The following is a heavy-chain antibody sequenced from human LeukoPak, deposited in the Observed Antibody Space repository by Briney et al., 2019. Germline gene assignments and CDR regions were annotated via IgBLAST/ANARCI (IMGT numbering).Heavy chain of an antibody. J-gene: IGHJ4*02. CDR3: ARQFRDSSGYYSYYFDY. Sequence: GESLKVSCKGSGYSFTNYWIDWVRQMPGKGLEWMGIIYPGDSDTRYSPSFQGQVTISADKSISTSYLQWSSLKASDTAMYYCARQFRDSSGYYSYYFDYWGQGTLVTVSS. V-gene: IGHV5-51*01. CDR1: GYSFTNYW. D-gene: IGHD3-22*01. CDR2: IYPGDSDT.